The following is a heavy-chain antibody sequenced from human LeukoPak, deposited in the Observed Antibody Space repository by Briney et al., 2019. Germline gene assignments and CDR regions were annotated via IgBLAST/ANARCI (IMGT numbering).Heavy chain of an antibody. CDR2: IRGSGVST. CDR3: ANPEWLLPSYYYYGLDV. J-gene: IGHJ6*02. Sequence: PGGSLRLSCAASGFTFSRYAMSCVPQAPGKGLYWLSSIRGSGVSTYYADSVKGRFTISRDNSKNTLYLQMDSLRVEDTAVYYCANPEWLLPSYYYYGLDVWGQGTTVTVSS. CDR1: GFTFSRYA. D-gene: IGHD3-3*01. V-gene: IGHV3-23*01.